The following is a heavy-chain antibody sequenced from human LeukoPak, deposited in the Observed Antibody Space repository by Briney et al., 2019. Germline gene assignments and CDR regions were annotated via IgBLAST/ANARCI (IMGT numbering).Heavy chain of an antibody. CDR2: ISAYNGNT. V-gene: IGHV1-18*01. CDR3: ARDDIVVVPAAMGHYYYGMDV. D-gene: IGHD2-2*01. J-gene: IGHJ6*02. CDR1: GYTFTSYG. Sequence: ASVKVSCKASGYTFTSYGISWVRQAPGQGLEWMGWISAYNGNTNYAQKLQGRVTMTTDTSTSTAYMELRSLRSDDTAVYYCARDDIVVVPAAMGHYYYGMDVWGQGTTVTLSS.